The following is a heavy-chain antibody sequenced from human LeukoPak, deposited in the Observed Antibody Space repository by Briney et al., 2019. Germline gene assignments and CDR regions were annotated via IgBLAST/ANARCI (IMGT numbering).Heavy chain of an antibody. CDR2: INDNGRT. CDR3: ARGSSSWYYFDY. CDR1: GETFSGHY. Sequence: PSETLSLTCAVSGETFSGHYWSWIRQPPGKGLEYIGEINDNGRTIYNPSLESRVTISVDTSKNQFSLKLSSMTAADTAVYYCARGSSSWYYFDYWGQGTLVTVSS. V-gene: IGHV4-34*01. D-gene: IGHD6-13*01. J-gene: IGHJ4*02.